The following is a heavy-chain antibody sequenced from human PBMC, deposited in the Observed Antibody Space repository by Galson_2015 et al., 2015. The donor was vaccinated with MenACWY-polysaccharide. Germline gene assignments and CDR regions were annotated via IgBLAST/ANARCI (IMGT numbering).Heavy chain of an antibody. D-gene: IGHD2-15*01. CDR3: ARGGHGSGGSCYSEGYYYYYGMDV. V-gene: IGHV1-3*01. CDR1: GYTFTSYA. Sequence: SVKVSCKASGYTFTSYAMHWVRQAPGQRLEWMGWINAGNGNTKYSQKFQGRVTITRDTSESTAYMELSSLRSEDTAVYYCARGGHGSGGSCYSEGYYYYYGMDVWGQGTTVTVSS. J-gene: IGHJ6*02. CDR2: INAGNGNT.